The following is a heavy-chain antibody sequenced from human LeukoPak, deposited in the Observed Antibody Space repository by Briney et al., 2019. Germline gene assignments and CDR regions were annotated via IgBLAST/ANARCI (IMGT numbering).Heavy chain of an antibody. J-gene: IGHJ3*02. Sequence: GSLRLSCAASGFTFNTYSMNWVRQPPGKGLEWIGEINHSGSTNYNPSLKSRVTISVDTSKNQFSLKLSSVTAADTAVYYCARLSSAADSSGYIFAFDIWGQGTMVTVSS. CDR3: ARLSSAADSSGYIFAFDI. CDR1: GFTFNTYS. V-gene: IGHV4-34*01. CDR2: INHSGST. D-gene: IGHD3-22*01.